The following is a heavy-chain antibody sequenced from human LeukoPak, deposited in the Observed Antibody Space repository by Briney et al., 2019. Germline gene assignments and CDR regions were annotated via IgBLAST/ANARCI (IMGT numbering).Heavy chain of an antibody. J-gene: IGHJ4*02. D-gene: IGHD3-22*01. Sequence: GRSLRLSCAASGFTFSSYAMSWVRQAPGKGLEWVSAISGSGGNTYYADSVKGRFTISRGNSKNTLYLQMNSLRAEDTAVYYCAKGSGYYDSSGSTLYYFDYWGQGTLVTVSS. CDR3: AKGSGYYDSSGSTLYYFDY. V-gene: IGHV3-23*01. CDR1: GFTFSSYA. CDR2: ISGSGGNT.